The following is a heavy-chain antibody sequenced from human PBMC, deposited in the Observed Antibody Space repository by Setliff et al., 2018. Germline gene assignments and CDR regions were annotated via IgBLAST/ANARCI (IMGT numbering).Heavy chain of an antibody. CDR3: SRPHGRDYAFDI. Sequence: SETLSLTCTVSGDSISSGSSFWTWIRQPAGQGLEWIGRSYITGSTNYNPSLRSRVTISVDTSRNQISLTLSSVTAADTAVYYCSRPHGRDYAFDIWGQGTMVTVSS. V-gene: IGHV4-61*02. CDR1: GDSISSGSSF. J-gene: IGHJ3*02. D-gene: IGHD2-21*02. CDR2: SYITGST.